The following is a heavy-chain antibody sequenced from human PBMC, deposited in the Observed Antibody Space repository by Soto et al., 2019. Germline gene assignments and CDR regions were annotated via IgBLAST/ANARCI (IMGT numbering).Heavy chain of an antibody. Sequence: VQLVQSGAEVKKPGSSVKLSCKASGGTFNRYTISWVRQAPGQGLEWMGGIIPIFGTANYAQKFQGRVAIIADESTSAADMELRSLRSEDTAVYYCALWGFRDGNNSKYNYSGMDVWGQGTTVTVSS. J-gene: IGHJ6*02. CDR3: ALWGFRDGNNSKYNYSGMDV. CDR1: GGTFNRYT. CDR2: IIPIFGTA. D-gene: IGHD1-1*01. V-gene: IGHV1-69*01.